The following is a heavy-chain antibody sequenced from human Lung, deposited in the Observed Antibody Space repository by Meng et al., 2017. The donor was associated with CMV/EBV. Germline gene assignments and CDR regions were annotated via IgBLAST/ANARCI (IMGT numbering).Heavy chain of an antibody. Sequence: CVSSGFTFSNASMSWVGQAPGNGLELVGRIKSKTDGGATDYAAPVKGRFTISRDDSKNTLYLQMNSLKTEDTAVYYCTTAPVYDRSDWGQGTLVTVSS. CDR2: IKSKTDGGAT. CDR3: TTAPVYDRSD. D-gene: IGHD3-22*01. V-gene: IGHV3-15*01. CDR1: GFTFSNAS. J-gene: IGHJ4*02.